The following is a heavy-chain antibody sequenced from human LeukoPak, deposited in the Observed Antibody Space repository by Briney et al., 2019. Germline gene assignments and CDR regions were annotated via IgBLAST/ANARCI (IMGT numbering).Heavy chain of an antibody. CDR1: GYTFTSYA. D-gene: IGHD4-23*01. Sequence: ASVKVSCKASGYTFTSYAISWVRQAPGQGLEWMGWISAYNGNTNYAQKLQGRVTMTTDTSTSTAYMELRSLRSDDTAVYYCASPLQTTVVTRGAFDIWGQGTMVTVSS. CDR3: ASPLQTTVVTRGAFDI. CDR2: ISAYNGNT. J-gene: IGHJ3*02. V-gene: IGHV1-18*01.